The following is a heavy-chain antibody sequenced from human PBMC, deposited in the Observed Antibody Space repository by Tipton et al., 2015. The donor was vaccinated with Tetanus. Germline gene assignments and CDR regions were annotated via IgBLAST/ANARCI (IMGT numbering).Heavy chain of an antibody. V-gene: IGHV4-59*11. CDR2: VHYRGST. J-gene: IGHJ3*02. D-gene: IGHD6-19*01. CDR1: GGSINTHY. CDR3: ARIGWFQQIKPASDI. Sequence: GLVKPSETLSLNCTVSGGSINTHYWTWIRQPPGRGLEWIGYVHYRGSTNYSPSLRSRVTLSVDTSKNQFSLKLSSVTAADTSVSYCARIGWFQQIKPASDIWGQGTVVPVSS.